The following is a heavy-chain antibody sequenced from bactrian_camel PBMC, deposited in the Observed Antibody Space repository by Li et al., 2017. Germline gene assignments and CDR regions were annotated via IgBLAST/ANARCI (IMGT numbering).Heavy chain of an antibody. CDR1: GFTFTGYV. V-gene: IGHV3-2*01. CDR2: ITITSNSADT. Sequence: QVQLVESGGGLVQPGGSLRLSCAYSGFTFTGYVMAWVRQAPGKGLEWVSTITITSNSADTFYADSVKGRFTVSQDSIKNILYLQMNSLKREDTAMYYCAARSVGWCPLFEHWLGKRAYTPGGYFANWGQGTQVTVS. J-gene: IGHJ6*01. CDR3: AARSVGWCPLFEHWLGKRAYTPGGYFAN. D-gene: IGHD1*01.